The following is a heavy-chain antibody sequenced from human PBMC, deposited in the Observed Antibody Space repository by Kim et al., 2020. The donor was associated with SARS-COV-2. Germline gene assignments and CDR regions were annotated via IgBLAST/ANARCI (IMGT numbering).Heavy chain of an antibody. Sequence: SETLSLTCTVSGVSSGPYYWSWIRQAPGKGLEWIGYVSYSGSTEFNPSLRSRITISVDTSKNQFSLRLTSLTPADSAVYYCATSGSTYEGLYFDYWGQGALVTVSP. D-gene: IGHD2-8*01. V-gene: IGHV4-59*01. CDR3: ATSGSTYEGLYFDY. CDR2: VSYSGST. CDR1: GVSSGPYY. J-gene: IGHJ4*02.